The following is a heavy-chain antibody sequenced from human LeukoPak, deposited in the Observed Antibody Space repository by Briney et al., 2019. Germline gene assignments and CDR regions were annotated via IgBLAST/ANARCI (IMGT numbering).Heavy chain of an antibody. Sequence: SETLSLTCTVSGGSLRRTGYCWGWIRQPPGKGLEWIGSIYHNGSTCNNPSLKSRVILSVDTSKNQFSLKLSSVTAADTAVYYCARVDCTNGVCYTGSFDYWGQGTLVTVSS. CDR2: IYHNGST. CDR3: ARVDCTNGVCYTGSFDY. D-gene: IGHD2-8*01. V-gene: IGHV4-39*07. J-gene: IGHJ4*02. CDR1: GGSLRRTGYC.